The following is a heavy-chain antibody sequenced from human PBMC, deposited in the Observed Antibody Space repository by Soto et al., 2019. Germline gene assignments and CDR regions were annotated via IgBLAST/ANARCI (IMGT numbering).Heavy chain of an antibody. J-gene: IGHJ4*02. CDR2: IYWDDDK. V-gene: IGHV2-5*02. Sequence: ASGPTLGNPTQTLTLAFSFSVFSLSTSGVGVGWIRQPPGKALEWLALIYWDDDKRYSPSLKSRLTITKDTSKNQVVLTMTNMDPVDTATYYCAHASTDTMTTDTFDYWGQGTLVTVSS. CDR1: VFSLSTSGVG. CDR3: AHASTDTMTTDTFDY. D-gene: IGHD4-17*01.